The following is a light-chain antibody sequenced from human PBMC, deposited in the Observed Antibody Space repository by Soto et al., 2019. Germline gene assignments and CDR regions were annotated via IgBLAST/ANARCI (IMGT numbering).Light chain of an antibody. CDR2: DVT. V-gene: IGLV2-14*03. CDR3: NSYTSSSTPNV. CDR1: SSDVGGYNS. J-gene: IGLJ1*01. Sequence: QAASVSGSPGQSITISCTGSSSDVGGYNSVSWYQHHPGKAPKLMIYDVTNRPSGVSNRFSGSKSGNTASLTISGLLAEDEADYYCNSYTSSSTPNVFGTGTKVTVL.